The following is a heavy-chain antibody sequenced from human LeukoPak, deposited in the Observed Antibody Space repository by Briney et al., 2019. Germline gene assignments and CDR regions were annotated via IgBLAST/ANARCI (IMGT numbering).Heavy chain of an antibody. D-gene: IGHD1-26*01. CDR2: INHSGST. CDR3: ARQLLPDY. Sequence: SETLSLTCAVYGGSFSGYYWSWIRQPPGKGLEWIGEINHSGSTNYNPSLKSRVTISVDTSKNQFSLKLSSVTAADTAMYYCARQLLPDYWGQGTLVTVSS. V-gene: IGHV4-34*01. CDR1: GGSFSGYY. J-gene: IGHJ4*02.